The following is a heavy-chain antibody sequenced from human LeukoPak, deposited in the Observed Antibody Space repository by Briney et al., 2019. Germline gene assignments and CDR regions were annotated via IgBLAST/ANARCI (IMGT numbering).Heavy chain of an antibody. CDR3: ASDYYGSGSQKWGIDY. Sequence: ASVKVSCKASGGTFSSYAISWVRQAPGQGLEWMGGIIPIFGTANYAQKFQGRVTITADESTSTAYMELSSLRSEDTAVYYCASDYYGSGSQKWGIDYWGQGTLVTVSS. CDR1: GGTFSSYA. J-gene: IGHJ4*02. D-gene: IGHD3-10*01. CDR2: IIPIFGTA. V-gene: IGHV1-69*13.